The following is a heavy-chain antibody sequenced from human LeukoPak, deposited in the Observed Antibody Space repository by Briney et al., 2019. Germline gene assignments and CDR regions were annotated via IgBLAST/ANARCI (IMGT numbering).Heavy chain of an antibody. D-gene: IGHD6-25*01. Sequence: GGSLRLSCAASGFTFSDYYMNWIRQAPGKGLEWVSYISSSGSIIKYSDSVKGRFTISRDNAKNTLYLQMNSLRAEDTAVYYCARDSVAAAGDFDYWGQGTLVSVSS. CDR3: ARDSVAAAGDFDY. CDR1: GFTFSDYY. CDR2: ISSSGSII. V-gene: IGHV3-11*04. J-gene: IGHJ4*02.